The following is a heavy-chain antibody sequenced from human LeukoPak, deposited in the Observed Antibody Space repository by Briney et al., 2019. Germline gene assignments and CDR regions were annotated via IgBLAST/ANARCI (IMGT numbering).Heavy chain of an antibody. CDR2: INSDGSST. J-gene: IGHJ4*02. CDR1: GFTFSNYW. Sequence: GGSLRLSCAASGFTFSNYWMDWVRPAPGKGLVWVSHINSDGSSTSYADSVKGRFTISRDNAKNTLYLQMNSLRAEDTAVYYCARGPPYSSSDFDYWGQGTLVTVSS. CDR3: ARGPPYSSSDFDY. D-gene: IGHD6-6*01. V-gene: IGHV3-74*01.